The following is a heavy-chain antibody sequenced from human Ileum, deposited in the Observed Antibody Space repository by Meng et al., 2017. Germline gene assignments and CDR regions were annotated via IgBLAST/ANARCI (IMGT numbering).Heavy chain of an antibody. CDR3: ARDHWGSLDY. Sequence: QVQRQGSGPGLGRPPATLSLICACSGGPVRSSGYQWGWIRQPPGKGLEWIGYASTNYNPSLKSRVTISVDTSKNQFSLKLTSVTAADTAVYYCARDHWGSLDYWGQGVLVTVSS. D-gene: IGHD7-27*01. CDR2: AST. J-gene: IGHJ4*02. CDR1: GGPVRSSGYQ. V-gene: IGHV4-61*08.